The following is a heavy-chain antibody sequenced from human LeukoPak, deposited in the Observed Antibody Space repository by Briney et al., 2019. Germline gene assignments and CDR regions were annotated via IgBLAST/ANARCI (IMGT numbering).Heavy chain of an antibody. CDR3: ASAKRTYYYDSSGAIDY. CDR1: GGTFSSYA. Sequence: SVKVSCKASGGTFSSYAISWVRQAPGQGLEWMGGIIPIFGTANYAQKFQGRVTITADESTSTAYMELSSLRSEDTAVYYCASAKRTYYYDSSGAIDYWGQGTLVTVSS. D-gene: IGHD3-22*01. J-gene: IGHJ4*02. CDR2: IIPIFGTA. V-gene: IGHV1-69*13.